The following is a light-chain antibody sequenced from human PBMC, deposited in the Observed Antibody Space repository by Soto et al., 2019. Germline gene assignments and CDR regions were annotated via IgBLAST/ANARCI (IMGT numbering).Light chain of an antibody. CDR1: SSNIGAGYD. J-gene: IGLJ1*01. Sequence: QSVLTQPPSVSVAPGQRVTISCTGGSSNIGAGYDVHWYQQLPGTAPKLLIYGNSNRPSGVPDRFSGSKSGTSASLAITGLQAEDEAEYYCQSYDSSLSGYVFGTGTKLTVL. V-gene: IGLV1-40*01. CDR2: GNS. CDR3: QSYDSSLSGYV.